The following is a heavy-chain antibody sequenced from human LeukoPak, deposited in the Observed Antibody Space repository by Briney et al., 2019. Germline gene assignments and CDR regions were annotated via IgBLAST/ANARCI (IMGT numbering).Heavy chain of an antibody. CDR2: ISGSGGST. J-gene: IGHJ4*02. V-gene: IGHV3-23*01. CDR3: AKLKGSSADWAADY. Sequence: GGSLRLSCAASGFTFSNYAMSWVRQAPGKGLESVSTISGSGGSTYYADSVKGRFTISRDNSKNTLYLQLNSLRAEDTAVYYCAKLKGSSADWAADYWGQGTLVTVSS. D-gene: IGHD3-10*01. CDR1: GFTFSNYA.